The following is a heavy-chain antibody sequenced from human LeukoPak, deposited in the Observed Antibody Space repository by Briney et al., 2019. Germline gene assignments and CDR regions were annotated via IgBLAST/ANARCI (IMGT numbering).Heavy chain of an antibody. CDR1: GYTFTSYD. J-gene: IGHJ3*02. Sequence: EASVKVSCKASGYTFTSYDINWVRQATGQGLEWMGWMNPNSGNTGYAQKFQGRVTITADESTSTAYMELSSLRSEDTAVYYCARESLTGDAFDIWGQGTMVTVSS. V-gene: IGHV1-8*01. CDR2: MNPNSGNT. D-gene: IGHD3-9*01. CDR3: ARESLTGDAFDI.